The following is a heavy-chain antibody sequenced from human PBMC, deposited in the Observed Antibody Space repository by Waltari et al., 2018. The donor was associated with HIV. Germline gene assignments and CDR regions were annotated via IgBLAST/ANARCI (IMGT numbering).Heavy chain of an antibody. J-gene: IGHJ5*02. CDR1: GGSMTSSSYY. Sequence: QLQLQESGPGLVKSSETLSLTCTVSGGSMTSSSYYWGWIRQPPGKGLEWIGRMSYSGSTYPDASLRSRLTISVDTSKNQFSLKLTSVTAADTAVYYCARSFSGYSNYFDPWGQGTLVTVSS. V-gene: IGHV4-39*01. D-gene: IGHD4-4*01. CDR2: MSYSGST. CDR3: ARSFSGYSNYFDP.